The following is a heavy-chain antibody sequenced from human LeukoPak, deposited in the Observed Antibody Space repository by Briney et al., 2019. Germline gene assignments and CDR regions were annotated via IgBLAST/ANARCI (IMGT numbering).Heavy chain of an antibody. CDR1: GYTFTSCA. CDR3: ARHPYTFGGVIAYYYFDY. CDR2: INAGNGNT. Sequence: GASVKVSCKASGYTFTSCAMHWVRQAPGQRLEWMGWINAGNGNTKYSQEFQGRVTITRDTSASTAYMELSSLRSEDMAVYYCARHPYTFGGVIAYYYFDYWGQGTLVTVSS. D-gene: IGHD3-16*02. V-gene: IGHV1-3*03. J-gene: IGHJ4*02.